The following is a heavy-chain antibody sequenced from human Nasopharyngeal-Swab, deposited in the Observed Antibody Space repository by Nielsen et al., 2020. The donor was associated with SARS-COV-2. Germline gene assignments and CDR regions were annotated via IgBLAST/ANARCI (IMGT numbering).Heavy chain of an antibody. D-gene: IGHD6-13*01. CDR1: GFTLRNYD. CDR3: AKDEIGIAAVNWFDP. Sequence: GESLKISCVGSGFTLRNYDMGWVRQTPGKGLEWVSHISGSGGGTYYTDSVKGRFTISRDNSKNTLHLHMSSLRAEDTAVYYCAKDEIGIAAVNWFDPWGQGTLVTVSS. J-gene: IGHJ5*02. V-gene: IGHV3-23*01. CDR2: ISGSGGGT.